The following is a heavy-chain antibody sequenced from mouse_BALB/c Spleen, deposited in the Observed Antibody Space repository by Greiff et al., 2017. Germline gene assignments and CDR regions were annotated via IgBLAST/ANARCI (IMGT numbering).Heavy chain of an antibody. CDR3: TRWYYGSSNWFAD. CDR2: IDPETGGT. Sequence: QVQLQQSGAELVRPGASVTLSCKASGYTFTDYEMHWVKQTPVHGLEWIGAIDPETGGTAYNQKFKGKATLTADKSSSTAYMELRSLTSEDSAVYYCTRWYYGSSNWFADWGEGTLVTVSA. V-gene: IGHV1-15*01. D-gene: IGHD1-1*01. CDR1: GYTFTDYE. J-gene: IGHJ3*01.